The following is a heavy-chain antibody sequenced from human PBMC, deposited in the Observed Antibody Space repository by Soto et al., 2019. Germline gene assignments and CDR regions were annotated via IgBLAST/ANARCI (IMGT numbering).Heavy chain of an antibody. J-gene: IGHJ4*02. CDR2: ISYDGSNK. CDR1: GFTFNSYA. CDR3: ARELRHDIVVVPAANDY. V-gene: IGHV3-30-3*01. Sequence: GGTLRLSCAASGFTFNSYAMHWVRQAPGKGLEWVAVISYDGSNKYYADSVKGRFTISRDNSKNTLYLQMNSLRAEDTAVYYFARELRHDIVVVPAANDYWGQGTLVTVSS. D-gene: IGHD2-2*01.